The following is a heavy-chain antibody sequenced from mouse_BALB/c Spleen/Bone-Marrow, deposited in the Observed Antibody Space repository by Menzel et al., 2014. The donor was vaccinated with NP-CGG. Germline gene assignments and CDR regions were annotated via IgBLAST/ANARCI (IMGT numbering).Heavy chain of an antibody. CDR1: GYSFTSYW. J-gene: IGHJ2*01. Sequence: EVQLQQSGTVLARPGASVKMSCKASGYSFTSYWMHWVKQRPGQGLEWIGAIYPENSDTSYNQKFKGKAKLTAVTSASTAYMELSSLTNEDSAVYYCTKEWYYGFDYWGQGTTLTVSS. V-gene: IGHV1-5*01. CDR3: TKEWYYGFDY. CDR2: IYPENSDT. D-gene: IGHD1-1*01.